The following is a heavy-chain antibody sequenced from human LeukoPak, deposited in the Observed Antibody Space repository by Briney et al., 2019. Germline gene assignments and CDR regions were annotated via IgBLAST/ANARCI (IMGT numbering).Heavy chain of an antibody. CDR3: ARGLVDGYYYYYGMDV. CDR1: GFTVSSNY. CDR2: IYSGGST. Sequence: GGSLRLSCAASGFTVSSNYMSWVRQAPGKGLEWVSVIYSGGSTYYADSVKGRFTISRDNSKNTLYLQMNSLRAEDTAVYYCARGLVDGYYYYYGMDVWGQGTTVTVSS. V-gene: IGHV3-53*01. J-gene: IGHJ6*02. D-gene: IGHD3-16*01.